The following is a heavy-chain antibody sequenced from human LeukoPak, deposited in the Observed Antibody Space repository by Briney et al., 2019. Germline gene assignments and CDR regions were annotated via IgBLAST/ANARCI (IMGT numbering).Heavy chain of an antibody. V-gene: IGHV3-11*04. CDR2: ISSSSGTTT. CDR1: GFTFSDYY. CDR3: ARVRGSYSVDY. Sequence: GRSLRLSCAAAGFTFSDYYMSWIRQPPGKLLEWVSYISSSSGTTTHYADSVKGRFTISRDNAKNSLHLQMNSLRAEDTAVYYCARVRGSYSVDYWGQGTLVTVSS. D-gene: IGHD1-26*01. J-gene: IGHJ4*02.